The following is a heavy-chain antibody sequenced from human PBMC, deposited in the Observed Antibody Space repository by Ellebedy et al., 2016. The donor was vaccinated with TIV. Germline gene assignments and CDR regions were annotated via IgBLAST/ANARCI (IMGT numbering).Heavy chain of an antibody. D-gene: IGHD6-13*01. J-gene: IGHJ4*02. Sequence: GGSLRLXXAASGFTFSSYWMSWVRQAPGKGLEWVANIKQDGSEKYYVDSVKGRFTISRDNSKNTLYLQMNSLRAEDTAVYYCARAAGIAAAGHYFDYWGQGTLSPSPQ. V-gene: IGHV3-7*04. CDR1: GFTFSSYW. CDR3: ARAAGIAAAGHYFDY. CDR2: IKQDGSEK.